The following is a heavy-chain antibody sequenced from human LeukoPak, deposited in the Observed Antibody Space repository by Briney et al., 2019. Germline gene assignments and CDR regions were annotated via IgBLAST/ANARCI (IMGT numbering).Heavy chain of an antibody. V-gene: IGHV4-39*01. Sequence: PSETLSLTCTVSGGSISSSSYPWGWIRQPPGKGLEWIGSLYYTGSTYNNAALKSRVTISGDTSKNQISLNLRSVTAADTAVYYCARQHERGSFVWEDSDSTLFPYTGNYFDYWGLGTLVTVSS. J-gene: IGHJ4*02. CDR2: LYYTGST. CDR1: GGSISSSSYP. D-gene: IGHD3-22*01. CDR3: ARQHERGSFVWEDSDSTLFPYTGNYFDY.